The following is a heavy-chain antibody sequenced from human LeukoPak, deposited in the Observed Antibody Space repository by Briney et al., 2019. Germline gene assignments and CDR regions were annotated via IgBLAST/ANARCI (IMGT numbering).Heavy chain of an antibody. D-gene: IGHD3-22*01. J-gene: IGHJ4*02. V-gene: IGHV1-69*13. CDR1: GGTFSSYA. CDR2: IIPIFGTA. CDR3: ARAIHDSSGYQASYFDY. Sequence: SVKVSCKASGGTFSSYAISWVRQAPGQGLEWMGGIIPIFGTANYAQKFQGRVTITADESTSTAYMELSSLRSEDTAVYYCARAIHDSSGYQASYFDYWGQGTLVTVSS.